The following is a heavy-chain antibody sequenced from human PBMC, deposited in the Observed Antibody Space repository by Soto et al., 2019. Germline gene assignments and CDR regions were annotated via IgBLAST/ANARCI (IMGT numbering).Heavy chain of an antibody. D-gene: IGHD4-17*01. CDR2: ISYDGTNK. CDR3: AKDDYAEYGLYYY. CDR1: GFTFSNYG. V-gene: IGHV3-30*18. J-gene: IGHJ4*02. Sequence: GGSLRLSCAASGFTFSNYGMHWVRQAPGKGLEWVALISYDGTNKDYADSVKGRFTISRDNSKNTLYLQMNSLSAEETAVYYCAKDDYAEYGLYYYWGQGTLVTVSS.